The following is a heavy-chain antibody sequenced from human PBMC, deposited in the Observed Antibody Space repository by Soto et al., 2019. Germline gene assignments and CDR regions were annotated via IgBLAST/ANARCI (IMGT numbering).Heavy chain of an antibody. CDR1: GYSFTSNW. V-gene: IGHV5-51*01. CDR2: INPADSDI. CDR3: ARHQRDDASRKIDC. Sequence: TGESLKISCQGSGYSFTSNWIGWVRQMPGKGLEWMGIINPADSDIKYSPSFQGQVTISADKSIGTAYLQWSSLEASDTAMYYCARHQRDDASRKIDCWGQGTLVTVSS. D-gene: IGHD3-16*01. J-gene: IGHJ4*02.